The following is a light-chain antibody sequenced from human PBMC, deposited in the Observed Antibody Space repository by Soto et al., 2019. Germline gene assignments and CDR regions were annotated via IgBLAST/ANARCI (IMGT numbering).Light chain of an antibody. Sequence: QSVLTQPPSASGSPGQSVTISCTGTSSVVGGYNYVSWYQQHPGKAPKLMIYEVSKRPSGVPYRFSGSKSGNTASLTVSGLQAEDEADYYCSSYAGSNNFVFGSGTKVTVL. CDR2: EVS. V-gene: IGLV2-8*01. CDR1: SSVVGGYNY. CDR3: SSYAGSNNFV. J-gene: IGLJ1*01.